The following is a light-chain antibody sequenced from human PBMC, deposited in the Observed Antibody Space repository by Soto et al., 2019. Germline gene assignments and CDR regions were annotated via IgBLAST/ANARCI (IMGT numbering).Light chain of an antibody. Sequence: DIQMTQSPSSLSASVGDRVTITCQASQDISNYLNWYQQKPGKAPKLLIYVASNLETGAPSRFSGSGSGTDFTFTISSLQPEDIETYYCQQYDNLLTWTFGQGTKVEIK. J-gene: IGKJ1*01. CDR3: QQYDNLLTWT. V-gene: IGKV1-33*01. CDR2: VAS. CDR1: QDISNY.